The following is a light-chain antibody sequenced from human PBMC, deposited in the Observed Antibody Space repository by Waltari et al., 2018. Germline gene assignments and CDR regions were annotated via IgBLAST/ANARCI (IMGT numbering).Light chain of an antibody. Sequence: QSALTQPPSASGSLGQSVSISCTGTSSDVGGYDFVSWYQQHPGKAPKLRIYDVNKRPSGVPDRFSGSQSSNTASLTVSGLQADDEADYYCSSYAGSNNYVFGSGTKVTVL. J-gene: IGLJ1*01. CDR1: SSDVGGYDF. CDR2: DVN. CDR3: SSYAGSNNYV. V-gene: IGLV2-8*01.